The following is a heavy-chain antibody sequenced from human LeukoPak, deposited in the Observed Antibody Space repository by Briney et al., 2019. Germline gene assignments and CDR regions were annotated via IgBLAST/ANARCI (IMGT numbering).Heavy chain of an antibody. J-gene: IGHJ4*02. Sequence: ASVSVSCKASVYTFTNYYMHWVRRAPGQGLEWLGMINPSGGSASYAQKFQGRVTMASDTSTSTLYMELSSLRSEDTAVYYCARAQETTVTYYFDYWGQGTLVTVSS. D-gene: IGHD4-17*01. CDR3: ARAQETTVTYYFDY. CDR2: INPSGGSA. CDR1: VYTFTNYY. V-gene: IGHV1-46*01.